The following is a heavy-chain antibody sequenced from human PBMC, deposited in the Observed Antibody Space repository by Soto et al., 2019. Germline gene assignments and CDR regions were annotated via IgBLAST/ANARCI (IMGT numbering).Heavy chain of an antibody. V-gene: IGHV1-18*01. Sequence: GASVKVSCKASGYTFTSYGISWVRQAPGQGLEWMGWISAYNGNTNYAQKLQGRVTMTTDTSTSTAYMELRSLRSDDTAVYYCARDNIAVADRGDAFDIWGQGTMVTVSS. D-gene: IGHD6-19*01. CDR3: ARDNIAVADRGDAFDI. CDR2: ISAYNGNT. CDR1: GYTFTSYG. J-gene: IGHJ3*02.